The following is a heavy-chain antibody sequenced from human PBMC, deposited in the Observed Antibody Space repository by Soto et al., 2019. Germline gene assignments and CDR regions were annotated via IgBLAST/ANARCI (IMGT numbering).Heavy chain of an antibody. D-gene: IGHD6-13*01. V-gene: IGHV1-69*12. CDR1: GGTFSSYA. J-gene: IGHJ4*02. CDR3: AGDVGWAAGVEYYFAY. CDR2: IIPIFGTA. Sequence: QVQLVQSGAEVKKPGSSVKVSCKASGGTFSSYAISWVRQAPGQGLEWMGGIIPIFGTANYAQKFQGTVTITADDSTSTAYMELRCLRSEDTAVYYCAGDVGWAAGVEYYFAYWGQGTLVTVSS.